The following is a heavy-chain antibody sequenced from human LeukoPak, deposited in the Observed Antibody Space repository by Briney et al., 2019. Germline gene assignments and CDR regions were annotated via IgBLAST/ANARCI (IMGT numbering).Heavy chain of an antibody. CDR3: ARHTTSGWYQVVY. D-gene: IGHD6-19*01. V-gene: IGHV4-59*01. Sequence: PSETLSLTCTVSGGSISSYYWSWIRQPPGKGLEWIAYISDIGSINYNPSLKSRVTISVDTSKSQFSLKLSSVTAADTAVYYCARHTTSGWYQVVYWGQGTLVTVSS. CDR1: GGSISSYY. CDR2: ISDIGSI. J-gene: IGHJ4*02.